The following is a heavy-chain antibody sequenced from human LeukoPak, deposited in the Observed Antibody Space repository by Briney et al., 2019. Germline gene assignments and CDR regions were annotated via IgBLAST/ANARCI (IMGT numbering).Heavy chain of an antibody. D-gene: IGHD3-3*01. CDR1: GYTFTSYG. J-gene: IGHJ4*02. CDR2: IIPIFGTA. V-gene: IGHV1-69*13. CDR3: ARDRTYYEERRGGYFHH. Sequence: ASVKVSCKASGYTFTSYGISWVRQAPGQGLEWMGGIIPIFGTANYAQKFQGRVTITADESTSTAYMELSSLGSEDTAVYYCARDRTYYEERRGGYFHHWGRGTLVTVSS.